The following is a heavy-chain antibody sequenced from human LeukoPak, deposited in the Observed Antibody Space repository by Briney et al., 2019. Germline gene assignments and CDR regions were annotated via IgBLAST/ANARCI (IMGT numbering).Heavy chain of an antibody. J-gene: IGHJ5*02. CDR1: GGSIRSSYYY. CDR3: ARHYGP. D-gene: IGHD3-10*01. V-gene: IGHV4-39*01. CDR2: IYDSGST. Sequence: PSETLSLTCTVSGGSIRSSYYYWGWIRRPPGKGLEWIGSIYDSGSTYYNPSLKSRVTISVDTSKNQFSLKLNSVTAADTAVNYCARHYGPWGQGTLVTVSS.